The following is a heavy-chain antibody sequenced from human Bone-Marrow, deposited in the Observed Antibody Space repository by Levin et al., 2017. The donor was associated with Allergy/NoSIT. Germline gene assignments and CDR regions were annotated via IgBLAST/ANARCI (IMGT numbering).Heavy chain of an antibody. V-gene: IGHV3-66*01. Sequence: LSLTCAASEFIVSSNYMSWVRQAPGKGLDWGSVIYSGGRAYYADSVKGRFTVSRDNSKNTLYLQMNSLRAEDTAVYYCVARSNGMDVWGQGTTVTVSS. CDR3: VARSNGMDV. J-gene: IGHJ6*02. D-gene: IGHD5-12*01. CDR1: EFIVSSNY. CDR2: IYSGGRA.